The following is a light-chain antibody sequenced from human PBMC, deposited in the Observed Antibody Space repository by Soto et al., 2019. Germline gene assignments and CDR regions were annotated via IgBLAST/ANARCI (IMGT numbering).Light chain of an antibody. CDR1: KSDIGVYDF. V-gene: IGLV2-8*01. Sequence: QSALTQPPSASGSPGQSVTISCTVTKSDIGVYDFVSWYQHHPGKAPRLIIYEVVQRPSGVPDRFSGSKSGNTASLTVSGLQAADEADYFCKSYAGSNTYVFGSGTKV. CDR2: EVV. J-gene: IGLJ1*01. CDR3: KSYAGSNTYV.